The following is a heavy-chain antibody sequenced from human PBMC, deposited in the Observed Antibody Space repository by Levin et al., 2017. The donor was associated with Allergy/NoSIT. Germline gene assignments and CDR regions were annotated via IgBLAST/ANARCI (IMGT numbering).Heavy chain of an antibody. Sequence: LSLTCAASGFTFSSYSMNWVRQAPGKGLEWVSSISSSSSYIYYADSVKGRFTISRDNAKNSLYLQMNSLRAEDTAVYYCARDFRGGYYVQGAFDIWGQGTMVTVSS. CDR1: GFTFSSYS. V-gene: IGHV3-21*01. D-gene: IGHD3-22*01. CDR2: ISSSSSYI. J-gene: IGHJ3*02. CDR3: ARDFRGGYYVQGAFDI.